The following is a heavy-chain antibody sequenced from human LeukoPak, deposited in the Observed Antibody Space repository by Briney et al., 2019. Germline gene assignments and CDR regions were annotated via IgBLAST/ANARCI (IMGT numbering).Heavy chain of an antibody. J-gene: IGHJ4*02. CDR3: ARDIVATIPYFDY. Sequence: SVKVSCKASGGTFSSYAISWVRQAPGQGLEWMGRIIPIFGTANYAQKFQGRVTITTDESTSTAYMELSSLRSEDAAVYYCARDIVATIPYFDYWGQGTLVTVSS. CDR2: IIPIFGTA. CDR1: GGTFSSYA. V-gene: IGHV1-69*05. D-gene: IGHD5-12*01.